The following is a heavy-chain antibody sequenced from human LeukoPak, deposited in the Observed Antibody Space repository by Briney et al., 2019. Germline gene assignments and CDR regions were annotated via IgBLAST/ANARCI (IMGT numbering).Heavy chain of an antibody. J-gene: IGHJ3*01. Sequence: GGSLRLSCAVSGITFSRYGMTWVRQAPGKGLEWVSTISGNGGSTYYAVSVMGRFTISRDNSKNTLYLQMNSLRADDTAVCYCARMSGYGDYASLAAFDFWGQGTMVTVSS. CDR2: ISGNGGST. V-gene: IGHV3-23*01. D-gene: IGHD4-17*01. CDR3: ARMSGYGDYASLAAFDF. CDR1: GITFSRYG.